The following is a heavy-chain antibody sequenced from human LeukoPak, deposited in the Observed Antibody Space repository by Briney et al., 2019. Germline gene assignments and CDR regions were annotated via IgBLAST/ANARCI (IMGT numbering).Heavy chain of an antibody. CDR2: IYYSGST. D-gene: IGHD6-13*01. CDR1: GGSVSSGSYY. CDR3: AREVSRNSSSWYISGFDY. V-gene: IGHV4-61*01. Sequence: SETLSLTCTVSGGSVSSGSYYWSWIRQPPGKGLEWIGYIYYSGSTNYNPSLKSRVTISVDTSKNQFSLKLSSVTAADTAVYYCAREVSRNSSSWYISGFDYWGQGTLVTVSS. J-gene: IGHJ4*02.